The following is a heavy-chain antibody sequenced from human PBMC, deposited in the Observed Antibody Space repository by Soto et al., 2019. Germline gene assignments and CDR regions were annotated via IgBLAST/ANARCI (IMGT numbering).Heavy chain of an antibody. CDR3: ATTLSDYYDSSGYYYPRFDP. D-gene: IGHD3-22*01. J-gene: IGHJ5*02. CDR2: INAGNGNT. CDR1: GYTFTSYA. V-gene: IGHV1-3*01. Sequence: ASVKVSCKASGYTFTSYAMHWVRQAPGQRLEWMGWINAGNGNTKYSQKFQGRVTMTEDTSTDTAYMELSSLRSEDTAVYYCATTLSDYYDSSGYYYPRFDPWGQGTLVTVSS.